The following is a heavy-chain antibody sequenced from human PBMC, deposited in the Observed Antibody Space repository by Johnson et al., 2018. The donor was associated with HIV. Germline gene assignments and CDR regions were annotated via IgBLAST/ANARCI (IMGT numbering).Heavy chain of an antibody. J-gene: IGHJ3*02. Sequence: QVLLVESGGGVAQPGGSLRLSCVASGFTFSSYGMHWVRQAPGKGLEWVAFIRNDGSKKYYADSVKGRFTISRDNSKNTLYLQMNSLRAEDTAVYYCAKHPDAFDIWGQGTMVTVSS. CDR1: GFTFSSYG. V-gene: IGHV3-30*02. CDR3: AKHPDAFDI. CDR2: IRNDGSKK.